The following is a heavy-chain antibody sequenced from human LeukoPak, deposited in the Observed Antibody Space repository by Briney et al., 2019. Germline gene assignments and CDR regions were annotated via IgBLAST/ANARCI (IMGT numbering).Heavy chain of an antibody. V-gene: IGHV3-33*06. CDR2: IWYDGSNK. Sequence: QPGRSLRLSCAASGFTFSSYGMHWVRQAPGKGLEWVAVIWYDGSNKYYADSVKGRFTISRDNSKNTLYLQMNSLRAEDTAVYYCAKAGQVSVLLWFGELYPFDYWGQGTLVTVSS. CDR1: GFTFSSYG. CDR3: AKAGQVSVLLWFGELYPFDY. D-gene: IGHD3-10*01. J-gene: IGHJ4*02.